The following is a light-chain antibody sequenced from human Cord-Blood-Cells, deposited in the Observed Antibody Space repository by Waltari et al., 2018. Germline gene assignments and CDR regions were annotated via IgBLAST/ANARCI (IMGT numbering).Light chain of an antibody. J-gene: IGLJ3*02. CDR2: SNN. Sequence: QSVLTQPPSASGTPGQRVTISCSGSSSNIGSNTVNLYQQLPGTAPKLLIYSNNQRPPGVPDRFSGSKSGTSASLAISGLQSEDEADYYCAAWDDSLNGRVFGGGTKLTVL. V-gene: IGLV1-44*01. CDR3: AAWDDSLNGRV. CDR1: SSNIGSNT.